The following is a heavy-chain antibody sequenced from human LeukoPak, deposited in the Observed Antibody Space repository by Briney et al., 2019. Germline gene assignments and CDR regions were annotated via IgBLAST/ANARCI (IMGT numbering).Heavy chain of an antibody. Sequence: GGSLRLSCAASGFTVSSNYMSWVRQAPGKGLEWVSVIYSGGSTYYADSVRGRFTISRDNSKNTLYLQMNSLRAEDTAAYYCARVRPRVGAEYYFDYWGQGTLVTVSS. V-gene: IGHV3-53*01. CDR1: GFTVSSNY. J-gene: IGHJ4*02. D-gene: IGHD1-26*01. CDR3: ARVRPRVGAEYYFDY. CDR2: IYSGGST.